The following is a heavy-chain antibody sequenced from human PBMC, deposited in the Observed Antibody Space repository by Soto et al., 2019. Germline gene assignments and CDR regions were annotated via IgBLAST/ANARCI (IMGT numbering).Heavy chain of an antibody. CDR2: IKQDGSAK. CDR3: VRDVSGWYVL. V-gene: IGHV3-7*05. J-gene: IGHJ5*02. CDR1: GFTFSTFW. Sequence: EVQLVESGGGLVQPGGSLRLSCTGSGFTFSTFWMTWVRQTPGKGLEWVANIKQDGSAKYYVDSVRGRFTVSRDNVENSLYLQMNSLIPEDTAIYYCVRDVSGWYVLWGQGALVTVSS. D-gene: IGHD1-26*01.